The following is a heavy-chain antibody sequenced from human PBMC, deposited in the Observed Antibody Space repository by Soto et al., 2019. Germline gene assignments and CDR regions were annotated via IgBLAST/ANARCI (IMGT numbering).Heavy chain of an antibody. CDR2: ISVSGANK. CDR1: CFTFSSYA. D-gene: IGHD3-3*01. J-gene: IGHJ4*02. Sequence: VGPLRLSCATSCFTFSSYAMSWVRQAPGKGLEWVSGISVSGANKYYADAVKGRFTISRDNSKNTLYLQMNNLRAEDTAVYYCADGGEWSFNFVYWGQATQVTVSS. V-gene: IGHV3-23*01. CDR3: ADGGEWSFNFVY.